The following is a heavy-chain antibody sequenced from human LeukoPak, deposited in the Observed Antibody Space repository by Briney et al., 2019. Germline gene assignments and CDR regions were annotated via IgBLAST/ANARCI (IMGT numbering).Heavy chain of an antibody. V-gene: IGHV1-2*02. CDR1: GYTFTGYF. CDR2: INPNTGGT. Sequence: ASVKVSCKASGYTFTGYFVHWVRQAPGQGLQWMGWINPNTGGTNYAQKFQGRVTMTRDTSISTAYMELSRLRSDDTAVYYCASGDYGDPPLNYWGQGTLVTVSS. D-gene: IGHD4/OR15-4a*01. J-gene: IGHJ4*02. CDR3: ASGDYGDPPLNY.